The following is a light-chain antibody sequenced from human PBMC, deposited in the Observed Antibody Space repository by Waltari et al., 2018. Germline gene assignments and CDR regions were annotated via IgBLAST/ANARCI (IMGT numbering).Light chain of an antibody. CDR1: QRLTKNY. CDR2: GAS. V-gene: IGKV3-20*01. CDR3: QQYGSSILYT. J-gene: IGKJ2*01. Sequence: VLTQSPGTLSLSPGERATVSCRASQRLTKNYFAWYQQKPGQAPRLLIYGASSRAAVIPDRFSGRGSGTDFTPTISRLDPEYSAMYYCQQYGSSILYTFGQGTKLEIK.